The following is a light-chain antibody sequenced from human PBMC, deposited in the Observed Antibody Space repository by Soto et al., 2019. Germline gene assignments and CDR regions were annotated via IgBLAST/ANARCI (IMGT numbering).Light chain of an antibody. Sequence: DSQMTPSPSSLSASVGDRVTISSRASQSISTSLNWYQQKTGIAPKILIYAAATLQSGVPSRFRSSGTGTEFPLTISGLQAEDFASYYSQHGDHSTIDTVDEGTDLEIK. J-gene: IGKJ2*01. CDR2: AAA. CDR1: QSISTS. V-gene: IGKV1-39*01. CDR3: QHGDHSTIDT.